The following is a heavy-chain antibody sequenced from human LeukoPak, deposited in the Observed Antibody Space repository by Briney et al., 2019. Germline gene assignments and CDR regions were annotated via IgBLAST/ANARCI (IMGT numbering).Heavy chain of an antibody. CDR3: ARVYCTGGNCYFDY. Sequence: SETLSLTCTVSGGSISSYYWSWIRQPPGKGLEWIGYIYYSGSTNYNPSFKSRVTISVDTSNNQFSLRLISVTAADTAVYYCARVYCTGGNCYFDYWGQGTLVTVSS. CDR1: GGSISSYY. J-gene: IGHJ4*02. D-gene: IGHD2-8*02. V-gene: IGHV4-59*12. CDR2: IYYSGST.